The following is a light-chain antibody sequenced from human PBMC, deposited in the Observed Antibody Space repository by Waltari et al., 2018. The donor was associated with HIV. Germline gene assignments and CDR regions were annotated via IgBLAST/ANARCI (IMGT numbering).Light chain of an antibody. CDR2: DVS. Sequence: QTALTQPASVSGSPGQSITISCTGTSSDVGAYNLVSWYQQHPGKAPRLIFYDVSERPAGVSNRFTGSKSGNTASLPISGLQAEDEADYYCCSYVSEIVPCVFGGGTKLTVL. CDR3: CSYVSEIVPCV. CDR1: SSDVGAYNL. J-gene: IGLJ3*02. V-gene: IGLV2-23*02.